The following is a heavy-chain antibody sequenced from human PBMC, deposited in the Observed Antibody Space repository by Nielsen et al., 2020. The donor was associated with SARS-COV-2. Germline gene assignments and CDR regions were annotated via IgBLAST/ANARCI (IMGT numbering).Heavy chain of an antibody. V-gene: IGHV3-23*01. CDR1: GFTFNNYA. CDR2: ISPSGGST. Sequence: GESLKISCAASGFTFNNYAMTWVRQAPGKGLEWASTISPSGGSTHYADSVKGRFTISRDSSRSTLYLQMNSLRVEDTAVYYCVKSLYYYDSSGYWIFEHWGQGTLVTVSS. J-gene: IGHJ4*02. D-gene: IGHD3-22*01. CDR3: VKSLYYYDSSGYWIFEH.